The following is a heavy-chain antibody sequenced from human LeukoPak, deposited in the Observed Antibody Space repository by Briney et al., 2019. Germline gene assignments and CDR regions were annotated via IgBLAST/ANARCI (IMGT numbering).Heavy chain of an antibody. D-gene: IGHD3-22*01. Sequence: GGSLRLSCAASGFTFSGSAMHWVRQASGKGLEWVGRIRSKANSYATAYAASVEGRFTISRDNSKNTLYLQMNSLRAEDTAVYYCAKADYYDSSGYQDYWGQGTLVTVSS. V-gene: IGHV3-73*01. CDR3: AKADYYDSSGYQDY. CDR2: IRSKANSYAT. J-gene: IGHJ4*02. CDR1: GFTFSGSA.